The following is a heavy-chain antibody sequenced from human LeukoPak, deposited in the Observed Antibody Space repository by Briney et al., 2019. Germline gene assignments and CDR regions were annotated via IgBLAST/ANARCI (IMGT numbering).Heavy chain of an antibody. CDR2: IYYSGST. V-gene: IGHV4-59*01. J-gene: IGHJ4*02. CDR3: AGQIRALDY. Sequence: SETLSLTCTVSGGSISSYYWSWIRQPPGKGLEWIGYIYYSGSTNYNPSLKSRVTISVDTSKNQFSLKLSSVTAADTAVYYCAGQIRALDYWGQGTLVTVSS. CDR1: GGSISSYY. D-gene: IGHD4-17*01.